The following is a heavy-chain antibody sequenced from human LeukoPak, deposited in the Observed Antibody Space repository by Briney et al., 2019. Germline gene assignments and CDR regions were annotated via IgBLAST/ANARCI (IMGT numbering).Heavy chain of an antibody. CDR1: GFTFSGAA. J-gene: IGHJ3*02. CDR3: ARELVVGATISTDAFDI. Sequence: GGSLRLSCKVSGFTFSGAAMHWVRQAPGKGLEWIGRIRNKANSYATVYAASVKGRFTISRDDSKNTAYLQMNSLKIEDTAVYYCARELVVGATISTDAFDIWGQGTMVTVSS. CDR2: IRNKANSYAT. V-gene: IGHV3-73*01. D-gene: IGHD1-26*01.